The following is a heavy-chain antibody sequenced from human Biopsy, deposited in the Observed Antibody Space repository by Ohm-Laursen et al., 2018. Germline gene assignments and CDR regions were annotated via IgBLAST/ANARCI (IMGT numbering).Heavy chain of an antibody. CDR3: ARLTGDPSY. CDR2: IYYTGHT. Sequence: SQTLSLTCPVSGGSIKSYYWNWIRQSSGKGLEWIGFIYYTGHTNYNPSLKSRATISVDTSKNQFSLKVISVTAADTAVYYCARLTGDPSYWGQGILVTVSS. D-gene: IGHD7-27*01. V-gene: IGHV4-59*01. J-gene: IGHJ4*02. CDR1: GGSIKSYY.